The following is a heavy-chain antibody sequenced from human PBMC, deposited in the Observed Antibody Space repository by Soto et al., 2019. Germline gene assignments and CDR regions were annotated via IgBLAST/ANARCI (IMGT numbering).Heavy chain of an antibody. CDR3: ARGGMTYGYGYGYFNK. V-gene: IGHV4-61*01. Sequence: SETLSLTCTVSGGSVSTGTYYWSWIRQPPGKGLESFGYISYSGSPNYNRSLKSRVTISVDTSKDQFSLKLSSVPAADTAVYYCARGGMTYGYGYGYFNKWGQGQRVTGS. J-gene: IGHJ4*02. D-gene: IGHD5-18*01. CDR2: ISYSGSP. CDR1: GGSVSTGTYY.